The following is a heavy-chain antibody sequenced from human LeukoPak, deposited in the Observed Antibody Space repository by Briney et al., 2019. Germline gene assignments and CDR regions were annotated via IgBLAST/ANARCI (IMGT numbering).Heavy chain of an antibody. CDR1: GFTFDSYA. D-gene: IGHD3-22*01. CDR2: ISDSGSDT. CDR3: AREMYYYDSSGYPLAFDI. J-gene: IGHJ3*02. V-gene: IGHV3-23*01. Sequence: GGSLRLSCAASGFTFDSYAMNWVRQAPGKGLEWLAVISDSGSDTYYADSLKGRFTISRDNSKNTMSVQMPSLRAEDTAVYYCAREMYYYDSSGYPLAFDIWGQGTMVTVSS.